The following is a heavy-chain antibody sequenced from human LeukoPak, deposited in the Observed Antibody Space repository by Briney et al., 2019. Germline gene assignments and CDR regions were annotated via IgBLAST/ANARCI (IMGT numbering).Heavy chain of an antibody. J-gene: IGHJ6*03. Sequence: GGSLRLSCAASGFTFSDHYMSWIRQAPGKGLEWVSYISQTGTTISYADSVKGRFTLSRDNARNSLYLQMNSLRAEDTAVYYCAKDGPSGYPYYYYMDVWGKGTTVTVSS. D-gene: IGHD3-10*01. CDR2: ISQTGTTI. CDR3: AKDGPSGYPYYYYMDV. CDR1: GFTFSDHY. V-gene: IGHV3-11*01.